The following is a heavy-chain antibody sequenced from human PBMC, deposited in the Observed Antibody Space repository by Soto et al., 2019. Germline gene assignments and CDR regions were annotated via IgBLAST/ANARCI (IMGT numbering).Heavy chain of an antibody. V-gene: IGHV3-33*01. D-gene: IGHD6-13*01. J-gene: IGHJ6*02. CDR1: GFTFSSYG. CDR2: IWYDGSNK. CDR3: ARDRRIAAAGRNGMDV. Sequence: GGSLRLSXAASGFTFSSYGMHWVRQAPGKGLEWVAVIWYDGSNKYYADSVKGRFTISRDNSKNTLYLQMNSLRAEDTAVYYCARDRRIAAAGRNGMDVWGQGTTVTVSS.